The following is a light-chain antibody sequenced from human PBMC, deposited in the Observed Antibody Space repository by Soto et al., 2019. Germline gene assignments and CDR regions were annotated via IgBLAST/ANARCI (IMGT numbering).Light chain of an antibody. CDR3: QQYGSSSWT. J-gene: IGKJ1*01. V-gene: IGKV3-20*01. CDR2: GAS. Sequence: EIVLTQSPGTLSLSPGERATLSCRASQSVSSSYVAGYQQKPGQAPRLLIYGASSMATDIQDRFSGSGSGTDFNLTITRLQPDDFPLYYCQQYGSSSWTFGQGTKLEI. CDR1: QSVSSSY.